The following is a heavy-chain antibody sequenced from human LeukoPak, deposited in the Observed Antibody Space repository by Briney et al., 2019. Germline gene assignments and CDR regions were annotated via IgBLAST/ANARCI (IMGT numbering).Heavy chain of an antibody. CDR2: IYSGGST. D-gene: IGHD3-22*01. Sequence: PGGSLRLSCAASGFTVSSNYMSWVRQAPGKGLEWVSVIYSGGSTYYADSVKGRFTISRDNSKNTLYLQMNSLRAEDTAVYYCARENYYDSSGYYPLYYYGMDVWGQGTTVTVS. J-gene: IGHJ6*02. V-gene: IGHV3-66*01. CDR1: GFTVSSNY. CDR3: ARENYYDSSGYYPLYYYGMDV.